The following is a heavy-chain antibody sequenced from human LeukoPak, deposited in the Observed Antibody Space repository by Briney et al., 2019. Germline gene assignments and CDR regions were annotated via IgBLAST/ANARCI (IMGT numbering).Heavy chain of an antibody. J-gene: IGHJ6*03. V-gene: IGHV3-23*01. D-gene: IGHD3-16*01. CDR2: ILDSGYST. CDR3: AKLGGHPLHNYYVGV. Sequence: GGSLRLSCAASGFTFSSYAMSWVRQAPGRGLEWVSGILDSGYSTYYANSVKGRFTISRDNSNNTLYLQMNSLRAEDTAVYYCAKLGGHPLHNYYVGVWGKGTTVAVSS. CDR1: GFTFSSYA.